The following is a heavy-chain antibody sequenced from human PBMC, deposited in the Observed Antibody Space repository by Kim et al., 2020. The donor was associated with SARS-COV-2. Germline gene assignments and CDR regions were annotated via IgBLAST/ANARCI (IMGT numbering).Heavy chain of an antibody. CDR1: GYTFTGYY. CDR2: INPNSGCT. CDR3: AREDYGANEDNWFDP. J-gene: IGHJ5*02. V-gene: IGHV1-2*02. D-gene: IGHD4-17*01. Sequence: ASVKVSCKASGYTFTGYYMHWVRQAPGQGLEWMGWINPNSGCTNYAQKFQGRVTMTRDTSISTAYMELSRLRSDDTAVYYCAREDYGANEDNWFDPSGQGTLVTVSS.